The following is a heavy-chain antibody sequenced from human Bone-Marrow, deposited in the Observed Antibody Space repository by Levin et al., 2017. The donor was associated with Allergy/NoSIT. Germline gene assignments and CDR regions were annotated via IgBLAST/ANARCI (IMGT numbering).Heavy chain of an antibody. CDR3: ATLYGDRTGFDY. J-gene: IGHJ4*02. D-gene: IGHD4-17*01. CDR1: GFSFSAYW. Sequence: GESLKISCAASGFSFSAYWMHWVRQAPGKGLVWVSRIDSDGSTINYADSVKGRFTISRDNAKNTLYLEMNSLRAEDTAVYYCATLYGDRTGFDYWGQGTVVTVSS. V-gene: IGHV3-74*01. CDR2: IDSDGSTI.